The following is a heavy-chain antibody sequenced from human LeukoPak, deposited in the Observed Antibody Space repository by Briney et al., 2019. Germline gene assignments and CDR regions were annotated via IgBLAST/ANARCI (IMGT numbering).Heavy chain of an antibody. V-gene: IGHV1-18*01. CDR3: ARAGYCSSTSCPYYFDY. J-gene: IGHJ4*02. CDR1: GYTFTSYG. D-gene: IGHD2-2*01. CDR2: IGAYNGNT. Sequence: GASVKVSCKASGYTFTSYGISWVRQAPGQGLEWMGWIGAYNGNTNYAQKLQGRVTMTTDTSTSTAYMELRSLRSDDTAVYYCARAGYCSSTSCPYYFDYWGQGTLVTVSS.